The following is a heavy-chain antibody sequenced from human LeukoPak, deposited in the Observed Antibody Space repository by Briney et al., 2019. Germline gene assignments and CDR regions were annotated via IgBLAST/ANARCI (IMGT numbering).Heavy chain of an antibody. CDR1: GGSISSASYY. CDR2: VSASGST. J-gene: IGHJ5*02. Sequence: SETLSLTCTVSGGSISSASYYWSWIRQPAGKGLEWIGRVSASGSTNYNPSLKSRVTISVDTSKNQFSLKLSSVTAADTAMHYCARYYFYDSRGYYYKWFDPWGQGTLVTVSS. V-gene: IGHV4-61*02. CDR3: ARYYFYDSRGYYYKWFDP. D-gene: IGHD3-22*01.